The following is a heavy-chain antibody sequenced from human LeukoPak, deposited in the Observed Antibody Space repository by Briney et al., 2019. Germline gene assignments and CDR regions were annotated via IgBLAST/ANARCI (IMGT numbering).Heavy chain of an antibody. CDR3: ARDGTPKTSPIAAVLGDLDY. D-gene: IGHD6-13*01. CDR1: GGTFSSYA. Sequence: SVKVSCKASGGTFSSYAISWVRQAPGRGLEWMGGIIPIFGTANYAQKFQGRVTMTRDMSTSTVYMELSSLRSEDTAVYYCARDGTPKTSPIAAVLGDLDYWGQGTLVTVSS. CDR2: IIPIFGTA. J-gene: IGHJ4*02. V-gene: IGHV1-69*05.